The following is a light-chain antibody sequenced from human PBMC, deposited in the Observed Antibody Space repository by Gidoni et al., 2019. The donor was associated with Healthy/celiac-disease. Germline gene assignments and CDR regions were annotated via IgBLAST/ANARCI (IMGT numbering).Light chain of an antibody. Sequence: AIQLTQSPSSLSASVGDRVTITCRASQGISSALAWYQQKPGQAPKLLIYDASSFDSGVPSRFSGSGSGTDFTLTISSLQPEDFATYYCHQFNSYPPSLTFGGGTKVEIK. J-gene: IGKJ4*01. CDR2: DAS. CDR1: QGISSA. CDR3: HQFNSYPPSLT. V-gene: IGKV1-13*02.